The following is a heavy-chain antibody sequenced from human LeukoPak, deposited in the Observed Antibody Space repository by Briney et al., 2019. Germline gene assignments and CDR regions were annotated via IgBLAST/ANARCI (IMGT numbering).Heavy chain of an antibody. CDR2: IYYSGST. J-gene: IGHJ4*02. Sequence: SETLSLTCTVSGGSISSYYWSWIRQPPGKGLEWIGYIYYSGSTNYNPSLKSRVTISVDTSKNQFSLKLSSVTAADTAVHYCESSRDGYNLQYWGQGTLVTVSS. V-gene: IGHV4-59*01. CDR1: GGSISSYY. D-gene: IGHD5-24*01. CDR3: ESSRDGYNLQY.